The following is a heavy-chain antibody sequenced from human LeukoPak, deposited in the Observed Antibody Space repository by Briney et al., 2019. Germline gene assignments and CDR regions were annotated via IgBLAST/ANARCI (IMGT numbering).Heavy chain of an antibody. Sequence: RGSLRLSCLASGFTFSIYSVSWVRQAPGKGRGGVANLKQDGSEKYYVDSVKGRFTISRDNAKNSLYLQMNSRRAEDTAVYYCARENTGTTRGGPDYCGQGTLVTVSS. D-gene: IGHD1-7*01. CDR3: ARENTGTTRGGPDY. V-gene: IGHV3-7*01. CDR2: LKQDGSEK. J-gene: IGHJ4*02. CDR1: GFTFSIYS.